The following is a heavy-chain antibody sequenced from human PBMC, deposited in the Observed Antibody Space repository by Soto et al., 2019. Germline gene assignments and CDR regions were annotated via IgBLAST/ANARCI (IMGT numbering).Heavy chain of an antibody. D-gene: IGHD3-10*01. J-gene: IGHJ4*02. CDR3: ARGAKEDYYGSGSIDY. Sequence: QVQLVESGGGVVQPGRSLRLSCAASGFTFSSYAMHWVRQAPGKGLERVAVISYDGSNKYYADSVKGRFTISRDNSKNTLYLQMNSLRAEDTAVYYCARGAKEDYYGSGSIDYWGQGTLVTVSS. V-gene: IGHV3-30-3*01. CDR2: ISYDGSNK. CDR1: GFTFSSYA.